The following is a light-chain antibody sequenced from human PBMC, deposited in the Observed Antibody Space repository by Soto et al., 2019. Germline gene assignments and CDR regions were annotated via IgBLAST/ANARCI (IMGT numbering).Light chain of an antibody. CDR3: QQYESSPPSYT. Sequence: EIVLTQSPGTLSLSPGERGTISCRASQSLSSSYLAWYQRKPGQAPRLLIYGASSRATGIPDRFSGSGSGTDFTLTISRLELEDLAVYYCQQYESSPPSYTFGQGTKLEIK. CDR1: QSLSSSY. J-gene: IGKJ2*01. CDR2: GAS. V-gene: IGKV3-20*01.